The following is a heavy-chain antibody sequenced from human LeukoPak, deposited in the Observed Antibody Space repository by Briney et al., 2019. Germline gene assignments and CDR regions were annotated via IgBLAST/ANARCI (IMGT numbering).Heavy chain of an antibody. Sequence: SETLSLTCTVSGGSISSGNYYWGWIRQPPGKGLEWIGSIYHSGSTYYNPSLKSRVTISVDTSNNQFSLKLSSVTAADTAVYYCARAYHSSWYLNWFDPWGQGTLVTVSS. V-gene: IGHV4-39*07. CDR2: IYHSGST. D-gene: IGHD6-13*01. J-gene: IGHJ5*02. CDR1: GGSISSGNYY. CDR3: ARAYHSSWYLNWFDP.